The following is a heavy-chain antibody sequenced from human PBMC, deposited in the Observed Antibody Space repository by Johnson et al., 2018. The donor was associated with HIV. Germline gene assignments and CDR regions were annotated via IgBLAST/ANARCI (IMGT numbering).Heavy chain of an antibody. CDR1: GFTFSSYA. V-gene: IGHV3-30-3*01. CDR3: ARENWGQRMNAFDI. Sequence: QVQLVESGGGVVQPGRSLRLSCAASGFTFSSYAMHWVRQAPGKGLEWVAVISYDGSNKDYADSVKGRFTISRDNSKNTLYLQMNSLRAEDTAVYYCARENWGQRMNAFDIWGQGTMVTVSS. CDR2: ISYDGSNK. J-gene: IGHJ3*02. D-gene: IGHD7-27*01.